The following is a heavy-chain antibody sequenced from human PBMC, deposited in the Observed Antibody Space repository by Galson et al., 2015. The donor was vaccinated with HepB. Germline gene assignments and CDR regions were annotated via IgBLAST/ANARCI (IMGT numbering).Heavy chain of an antibody. Sequence: SLRLSCAASGFTLGDYAMSWFRQAPGKGLEWVGFIRSKAYGGTTEYAASVKGRFTISRDDSKSIAYLQMNSLKTEDTAVYYCTRDGDYSNDYWGQGTLVTVSS. J-gene: IGHJ4*02. CDR1: GFTLGDYA. D-gene: IGHD4-11*01. V-gene: IGHV3-49*03. CDR2: IRSKAYGGTT. CDR3: TRDGDYSNDY.